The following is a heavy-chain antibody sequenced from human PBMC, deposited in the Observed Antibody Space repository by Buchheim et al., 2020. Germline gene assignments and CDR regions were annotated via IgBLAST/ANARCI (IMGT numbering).Heavy chain of an antibody. CDR3: ARDGVVGAARPFNWFDP. V-gene: IGHV1-46*01. CDR1: GYTFTSYY. J-gene: IGHJ5*02. Sequence: QVQLVQSGAEVKKPGASVKVSCKASGYTFTSYYMHWVRQAPGQGLEWMGIINPSGSSTSYAQKFQGRVTMTRDTSTSTVYMELSSLRSEDTAVYYCARDGVVGAARPFNWFDPWGQGTL. CDR2: INPSGSST. D-gene: IGHD2-15*01.